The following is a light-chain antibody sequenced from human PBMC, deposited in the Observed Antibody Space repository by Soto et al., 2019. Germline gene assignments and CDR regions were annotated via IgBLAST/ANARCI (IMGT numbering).Light chain of an antibody. J-gene: IGKJ1*01. CDR2: AAS. V-gene: IGKV3-15*01. Sequence: EIVMTQSPATLSVSPGERATLSCRASQSVTTYLAWYQQTPGQAPRLLIYAASTRATGIPARFSGSGSGTEFSLTISGLQSEDFAVYYCQQYINWPRTFGQGTKVDIK. CDR3: QQYINWPRT. CDR1: QSVTTY.